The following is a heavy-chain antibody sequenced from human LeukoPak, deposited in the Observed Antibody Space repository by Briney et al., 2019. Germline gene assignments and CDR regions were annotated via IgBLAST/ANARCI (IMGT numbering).Heavy chain of an antibody. J-gene: IGHJ4*02. CDR2: ISAYNGNT. CDR3: ARDPIDDILTGYFPSEGFDY. CDR1: GYTFTSYG. Sequence: GASVKVSCKASGYTFTSYGISWVRQAPGQGLEWMGWISAYNGNTNYAQKLQGRVTMTTDTSTSTAYMELRSLRSDDTAVYYCARDPIDDILTGYFPSEGFDYWGQGTLVTVSS. D-gene: IGHD3-9*01. V-gene: IGHV1-18*01.